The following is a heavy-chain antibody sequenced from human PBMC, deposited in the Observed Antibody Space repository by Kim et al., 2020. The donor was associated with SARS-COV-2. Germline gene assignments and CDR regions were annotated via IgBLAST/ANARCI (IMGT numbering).Heavy chain of an antibody. J-gene: IGHJ3*02. CDR1: GGSISSYY. CDR2: IYYSGST. CDR3: ASGGYYYDSSGYYVPDAFAFDI. D-gene: IGHD3-22*01. V-gene: IGHV4-59*13. Sequence: SETLSLTCTVSGGSISSYYWSWIRQPPGKGLEWIGYIYYSGSTNYNPSLKSRVTISVDTSKNQFSLKLSSVTAADTAVYYCASGGYYYDSSGYYVPDAFAFDIWGQGTMVTVSS.